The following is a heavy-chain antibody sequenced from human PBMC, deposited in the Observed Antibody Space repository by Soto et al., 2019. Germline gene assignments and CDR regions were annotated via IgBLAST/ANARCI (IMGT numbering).Heavy chain of an antibody. V-gene: IGHV1-2*02. CDR1: GYTFTGYY. Sequence: QVQLVQSGAEVKKPGASVKVSCKASGYTFTGYYMHWVRQAPGQGLEWMGWINPNSGGTNYAQKFQGRVTMTRDTSISTAYMELSRLRSDDTAVYYCARTSYYDFWSGYYNRGWRGMDVWGQGTTVTVSS. D-gene: IGHD3-3*01. CDR3: ARTSYYDFWSGYYNRGWRGMDV. CDR2: INPNSGGT. J-gene: IGHJ6*02.